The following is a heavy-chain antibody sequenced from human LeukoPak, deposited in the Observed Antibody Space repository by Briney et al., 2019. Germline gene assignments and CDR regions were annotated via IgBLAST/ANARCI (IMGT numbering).Heavy chain of an antibody. Sequence: GGSLRLSCAASGFTFSSYWMHWVRQAPGKGLVWVSRINSDGSNTNYADSVKGRFTSSRDNAKNTLYLQMNSLRAEDTAVFYCARVRDISGHWGFLDYWGQGTLVTVSS. CDR1: GFTFSSYW. CDR2: INSDGSNT. V-gene: IGHV3-74*01. J-gene: IGHJ4*02. D-gene: IGHD6-19*01. CDR3: ARVRDISGHWGFLDY.